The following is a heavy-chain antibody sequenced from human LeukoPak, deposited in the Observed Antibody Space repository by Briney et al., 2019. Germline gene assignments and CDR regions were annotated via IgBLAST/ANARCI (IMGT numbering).Heavy chain of an antibody. CDR1: GGTFSSYA. V-gene: IGHV1-69*13. D-gene: IGHD7-27*01. Sequence: EASVKVSCKASGGTFSSYAISWVRQAPGQGLEWMGGIIPIFGTANYAQKFQGRVTITADESTSTAYMELSSLRSEDTAVYYCAREGTGVPFDYWGQGTLVTVSS. CDR3: AREGTGVPFDY. J-gene: IGHJ4*02. CDR2: IIPIFGTA.